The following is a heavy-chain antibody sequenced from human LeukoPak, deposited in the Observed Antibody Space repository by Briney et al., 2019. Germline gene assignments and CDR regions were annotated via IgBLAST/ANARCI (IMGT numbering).Heavy chain of an antibody. CDR3: AKSVVPAAIHGGGNWFDP. Sequence: HSGRSLRLSCAASGFTFSSYGMHWVRQAPGKGLGWVAVIWYDGRNRYYADSVKGRFTTSRDNSKNTLYLQMHSLSAEDTAVYDCAKSVVPAAIHGGGNWFDPWGQGTLVTVSS. CDR1: GFTFSSYG. J-gene: IGHJ5*02. V-gene: IGHV3-33*06. D-gene: IGHD2-2*01. CDR2: IWYDGRNR.